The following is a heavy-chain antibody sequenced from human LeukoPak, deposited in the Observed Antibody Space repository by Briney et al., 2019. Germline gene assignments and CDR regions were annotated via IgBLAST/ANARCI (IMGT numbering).Heavy chain of an antibody. D-gene: IGHD3-10*01. J-gene: IGHJ6*04. CDR2: GSA. CDR1: GGSISTYH. Sequence: PSETLSLTCAVYGGSISTYHWNWIRQSPGKGLEWISGSANCNPSLEGRITTSLDTSKNQFSLKLSSVTAADTAVYYCARARGYGSGSYFFFLEYGMDVWGKGTTVTVSS. V-gene: IGHV4-34*01. CDR3: ARARGYGSGSYFFFLEYGMDV.